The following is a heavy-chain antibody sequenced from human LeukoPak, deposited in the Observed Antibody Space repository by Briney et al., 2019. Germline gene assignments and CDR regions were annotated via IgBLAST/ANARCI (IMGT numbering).Heavy chain of an antibody. Sequence: GGSLRLSCAASGFTFSSYSMNWVRQAPGKGLEWVSSISGSGGSTYYADSVKGRFTISRDNSKNTLYLQMNSLRAEDTAVYYCAKDCGIAVAGTSPGAFDIWGQGTMVTVSS. V-gene: IGHV3-23*01. CDR1: GFTFSSYS. CDR3: AKDCGIAVAGTSPGAFDI. J-gene: IGHJ3*02. CDR2: ISGSGGST. D-gene: IGHD6-19*01.